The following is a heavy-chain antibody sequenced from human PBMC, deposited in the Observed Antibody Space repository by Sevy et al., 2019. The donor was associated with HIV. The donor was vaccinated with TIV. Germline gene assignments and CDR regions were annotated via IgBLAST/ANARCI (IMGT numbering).Heavy chain of an antibody. CDR3: ARDGGANWDGWPSGTVFDY. V-gene: IGHV6-1*01. CDR2: TYYRSKWWN. J-gene: IGHJ4*02. D-gene: IGHD1-1*01. CDR1: GDGVSSRGTV. Sequence: SQTLSLTCAISGDGVSSRGTVWNWIRQSPSRGLEWLGRTYYRSKWWNNCALSVKSRISINPDTSKNQVSLHLNSVTPDDTAVYYCARDGGANWDGWPSGTVFDYWGQGTLVTVSS.